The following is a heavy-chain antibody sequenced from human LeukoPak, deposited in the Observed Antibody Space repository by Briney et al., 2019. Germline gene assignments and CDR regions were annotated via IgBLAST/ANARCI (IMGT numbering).Heavy chain of an antibody. CDR2: ISISSSYI. CDR1: GFTFSSYS. J-gene: IGHJ4*02. V-gene: IGHV3-21*01. CDR3: ARATVPLRIAVAGEYYFDY. Sequence: GGSLRLSCAASGFTFSSYSMNWVREAPGKGLEWVSSISISSSYIYYADSVKGRFTISRDNAKNSLYLQMNSLRAEDTDVYYCARATVPLRIAVAGEYYFDYWGQGTLVTVSS. D-gene: IGHD6-19*01.